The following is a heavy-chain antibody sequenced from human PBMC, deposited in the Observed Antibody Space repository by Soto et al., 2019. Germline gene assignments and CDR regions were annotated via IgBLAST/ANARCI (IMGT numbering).Heavy chain of an antibody. D-gene: IGHD3-22*01. V-gene: IGHV5-10-1*01. J-gene: IGHJ3*02. CDR2: IDPSDSNT. Sequence: PGESLKISCKGSGYSFTSYWISWVRQMPGKGLEWMGRIDPSDSNTNYSPSFQGHVTISADKSISTAYLQWSSLKASDTAMYYCARRTYYYDSSGYYDDAFDIWGQGTMVTVSS. CDR1: GYSFTSYW. CDR3: ARRTYYYDSSGYYDDAFDI.